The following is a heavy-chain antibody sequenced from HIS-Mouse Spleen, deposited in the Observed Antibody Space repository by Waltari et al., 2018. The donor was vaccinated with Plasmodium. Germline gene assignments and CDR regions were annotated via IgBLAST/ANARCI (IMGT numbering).Heavy chain of an antibody. D-gene: IGHD3-3*01. CDR3: ARVTSSGVYWYFDL. Sequence: QVQLQQWGAGLLKPSETLSLTCAVYGGSFSGYYWSWIRQPPGKGLEWIGEINHSGRTNYNPALKSRVTISVDTSKNQFSLKLSAGTAADTAVYYCARVTSSGVYWYFDLWGRGTLVTVSS. V-gene: IGHV4-34*01. CDR1: GGSFSGYY. CDR2: INHSGRT. J-gene: IGHJ2*01.